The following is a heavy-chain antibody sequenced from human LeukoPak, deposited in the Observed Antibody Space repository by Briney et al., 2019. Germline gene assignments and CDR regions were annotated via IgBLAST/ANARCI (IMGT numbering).Heavy chain of an antibody. Sequence: GGSLRLSCAASGFTFSSYAMHWVRQAPGKGLEWVAAISYDGSNKYYADSVKGRFTISRDNSKNTLYLQMNSLRAEDTAVYYCARGLYYYDSSGYDYFDYWGQGTLVTVSS. J-gene: IGHJ4*02. V-gene: IGHV3-30*01. CDR1: GFTFSSYA. CDR3: ARGLYYYDSSGYDYFDY. D-gene: IGHD3-22*01. CDR2: ISYDGSNK.